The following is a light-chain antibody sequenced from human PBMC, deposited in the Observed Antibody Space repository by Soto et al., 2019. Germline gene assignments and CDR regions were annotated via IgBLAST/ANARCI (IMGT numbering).Light chain of an antibody. CDR1: SSDVGAYNY. CDR2: EVT. CDR3: SSYTSSSTLV. Sequence: QSVLTQPASVSGSPGQSITISCTGTSSDVGAYNYVSWYRQHPGKAPQLMIYEVTNRPSGVSDRFSGSKSGSTASLTISGLQAEDEADYYCSSYTSSSTLVFGGGTKLTVL. V-gene: IGLV2-14*01. J-gene: IGLJ3*02.